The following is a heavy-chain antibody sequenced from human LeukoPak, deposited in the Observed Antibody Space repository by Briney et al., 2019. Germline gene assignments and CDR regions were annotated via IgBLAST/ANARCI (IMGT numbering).Heavy chain of an antibody. Sequence: SETLSLTCAVYGGSFSGYYWSWIRRPPGKGLEWIGEINHSGSTNYNPSLKSRVTISVDTSKNQFSLKLSSVTAADTAVYYCARGPPYYDFWGGYYGTNWFDPWGQGTLVTVSS. J-gene: IGHJ5*02. V-gene: IGHV4-34*01. CDR3: ARGPPYYDFWGGYYGTNWFDP. CDR2: INHSGST. CDR1: GGSFSGYY. D-gene: IGHD3-3*01.